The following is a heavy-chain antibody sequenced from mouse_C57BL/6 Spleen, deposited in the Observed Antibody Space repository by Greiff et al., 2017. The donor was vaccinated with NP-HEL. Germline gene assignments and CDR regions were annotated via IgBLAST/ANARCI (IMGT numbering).Heavy chain of an antibody. J-gene: IGHJ4*01. D-gene: IGHD1-1*01. CDR2: IYPGDGDT. CDR1: GYAFSSYW. V-gene: IGHV1-80*01. CDR3: ARRSYGSSYDYAMDY. Sequence: LVESGAELVKPGASVKISCKASGYAFSSYWMNWVKQRPGKGLEWIGQIYPGDGDTNYNGKFKGKATLTADKSSSTAYMQLSSLTSEDSAVYFCARRSYGSSYDYAMDYWGQGTSVTVSS.